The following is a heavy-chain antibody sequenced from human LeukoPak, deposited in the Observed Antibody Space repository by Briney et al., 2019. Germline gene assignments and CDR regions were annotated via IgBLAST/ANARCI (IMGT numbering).Heavy chain of an antibody. D-gene: IGHD1-26*01. V-gene: IGHV3-15*01. CDR2: IKSETDGGTI. Sequence: PGGSLRLSCAASGFNFTNAWMTWVRQAPGKGLEWVGRIKSETDGGTIHYGARVKGRFIISRDDSKNTVGLQMNSLKTEDTGVYYCTTSIVGTTAYWGQGTLVIVSS. CDR3: TTSIVGTTAY. CDR1: GFNFTNAW. J-gene: IGHJ4*02.